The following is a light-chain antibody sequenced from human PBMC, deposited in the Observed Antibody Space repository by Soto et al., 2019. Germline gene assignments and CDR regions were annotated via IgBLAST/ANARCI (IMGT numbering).Light chain of an antibody. CDR3: SSHTTSSIWV. Sequence: QSALTQPASVSGSPGQSITISCTGTSDVGDYNFVSWYQQLPGKAPKLMMYEVSHRPSGVSNRFSGSKSGNTASLTISGLLAEDEAHYYCSSHTTSSIWVFGGGTKLTVL. V-gene: IGLV2-14*03. CDR1: SDVGDYNF. J-gene: IGLJ3*02. CDR2: EVS.